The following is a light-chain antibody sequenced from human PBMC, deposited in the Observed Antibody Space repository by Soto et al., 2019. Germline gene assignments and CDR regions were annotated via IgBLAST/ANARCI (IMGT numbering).Light chain of an antibody. Sequence: EIVMTQSPATLSVSPGERATLSCRASQRIDTSLAWYQQRPGQAPRLLLYNAATRATGIPARFSGRGFGTEFTLTISSLQSEDFAFYYCQQYYKWSPFTFGPGTKVDI. CDR2: NAA. J-gene: IGKJ3*01. CDR3: QQYYKWSPFT. V-gene: IGKV3-15*01. CDR1: QRIDTS.